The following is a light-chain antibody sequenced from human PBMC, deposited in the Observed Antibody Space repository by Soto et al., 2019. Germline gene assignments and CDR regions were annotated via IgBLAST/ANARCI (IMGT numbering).Light chain of an antibody. CDR3: QHYNSYSWA. V-gene: IGKV1-5*03. Sequence: DIQMTQSPSTLSASVGDRVTITCRASQTISSWLAWYQQKPGKAPKLLIHKASTLESGVPSRFSGSGSGTEFTLTISSLQPGDFATYYCQHYNSYSWAFGQGTKVDIK. CDR2: KAS. CDR1: QTISSW. J-gene: IGKJ1*01.